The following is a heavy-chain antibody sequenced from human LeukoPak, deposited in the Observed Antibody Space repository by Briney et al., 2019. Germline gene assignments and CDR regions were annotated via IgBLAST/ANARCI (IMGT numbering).Heavy chain of an antibody. J-gene: IGHJ5*02. V-gene: IGHV3-7*01. Sequence: GSLRLSCVGSGFTFSSYWMSWVRQAPGKGLEWVANINQDGSEKYDVDSAKGRFTISRDNAKNSLYLQMNSLRAEDTAVYYCARDLGQYYDTSDNWFDPWGQGTLVTVSS. D-gene: IGHD3-22*01. CDR1: GFTFSSYW. CDR2: INQDGSEK. CDR3: ARDLGQYYDTSDNWFDP.